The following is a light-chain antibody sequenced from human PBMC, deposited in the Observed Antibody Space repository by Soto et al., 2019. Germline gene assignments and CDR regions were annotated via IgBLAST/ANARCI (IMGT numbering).Light chain of an antibody. CDR1: RPNIGSNT. V-gene: IGLV1-44*01. CDR2: SND. J-gene: IGLJ2*01. CDR3: AAWDDSLKVVV. Sequence: QSVLTQPPSASGTPGQRVTMSCSGSRPNIGSNTVNWYQQLPGTAPKVLIYSNDQRPSWVPDRFSGSKSGTSASLAISGLQSEDEADYSCAAWDDSLKVVVFGGGTKLTVL.